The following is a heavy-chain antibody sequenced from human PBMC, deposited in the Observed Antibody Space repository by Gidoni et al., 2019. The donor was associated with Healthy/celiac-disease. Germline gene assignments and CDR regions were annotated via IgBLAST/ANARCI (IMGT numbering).Heavy chain of an antibody. J-gene: IGHJ4*02. D-gene: IGHD1-26*01. CDR1: GGSISSRSYY. Sequence: QLQLQESGPGLVKPSETLSLTCTVSGGSISSRSYYWGWIRQPPGKGLEWIGSIYYSGSTYYNPSLKSRVTISVDTSKNQFSLKLSSVTAADTAVYYCARQVGATYLFDYWGQGTLVTVSS. CDR2: IYYSGST. V-gene: IGHV4-39*01. CDR3: ARQVGATYLFDY.